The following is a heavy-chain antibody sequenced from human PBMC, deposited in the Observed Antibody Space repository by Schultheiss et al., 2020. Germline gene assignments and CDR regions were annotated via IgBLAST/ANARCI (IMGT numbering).Heavy chain of an antibody. Sequence: GGSLRLSCAASGFTFSSYGMHWVRQAPGKGLEWVAVISYDGSNKYYADSVKGRFTISRDNSKNTLYLQMNSLRAEDTAVYYCARDKVSGYCSSTSCYALLDYWGQGTMVTVSS. J-gene: IGHJ4*02. V-gene: IGHV3-30*03. D-gene: IGHD2-2*01. CDR1: GFTFSSYG. CDR3: ARDKVSGYCSSTSCYALLDY. CDR2: ISYDGSNK.